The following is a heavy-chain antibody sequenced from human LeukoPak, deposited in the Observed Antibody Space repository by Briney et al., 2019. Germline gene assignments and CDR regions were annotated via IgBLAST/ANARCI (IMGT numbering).Heavy chain of an antibody. D-gene: IGHD1-1*01. CDR3: ARSQGGNYYIDV. V-gene: IGHV3-74*01. CDR1: GFTFSSYW. CDR2: INSDGSIT. J-gene: IGHJ6*03. Sequence: GSLRLSCAASGFTFSSYWMHWVRQVPGKGLVWVSHINSDGSITTDADSVKGRFTISRDNAKNTLYLQMNSLRADDTAVYYCARSQGGNYYIDVWGKGTTVTVSS.